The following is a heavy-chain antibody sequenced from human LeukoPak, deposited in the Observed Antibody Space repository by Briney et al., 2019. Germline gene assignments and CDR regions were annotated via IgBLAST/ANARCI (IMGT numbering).Heavy chain of an antibody. J-gene: IGHJ4*02. V-gene: IGHV1-69*13. CDR2: IIPIFGTA. CDR1: GGTFSSYA. Sequence: SVKVSCKASGGTFSSYAISWVRQAPGQGLEWMGGIIPIFGTANYAQKFQGRVTITADESTSTAYMELSSLRSEDTAVYYCARVGKTYYYGSGSHNTPFDYWGQGAPVTVSS. D-gene: IGHD3-10*01. CDR3: ARVGKTYYYGSGSHNTPFDY.